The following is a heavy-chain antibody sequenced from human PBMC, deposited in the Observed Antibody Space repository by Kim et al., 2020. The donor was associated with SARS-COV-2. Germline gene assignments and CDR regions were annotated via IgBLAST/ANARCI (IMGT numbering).Heavy chain of an antibody. V-gene: IGHV3-30*18. Sequence: GGSLRLSCAASGFTFSSYGMHWVRQAPGKGLEWVAVISYDGSNKYYADSVKGRFTISRDNSKNTLYLQMNSLRAEDTAVYYCAKDFRSTAFDIWGHATMVTVSS. CDR3: AKDFRSTAFDI. CDR1: GFTFSSYG. CDR2: ISYDGSNK. D-gene: IGHD2-2*01. J-gene: IGHJ3*02.